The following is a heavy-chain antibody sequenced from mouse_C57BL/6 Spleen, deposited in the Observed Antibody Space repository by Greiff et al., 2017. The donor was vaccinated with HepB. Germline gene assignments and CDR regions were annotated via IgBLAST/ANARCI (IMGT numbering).Heavy chain of an antibody. V-gene: IGHV1-26*01. CDR3: APSLGY. Sequence: EVQLQQSGPELVKPGASVKISCKASGYTFTDYYMNWVKQSHGKSLEWIGDINPNNGGTSYNQKFKGKATLTVDKSSSTAYIELRSLTSADSAVYYCAPSLGYWGQGTTLTVSS. CDR1: GYTFTDYY. J-gene: IGHJ2*01. CDR2: INPNNGGT.